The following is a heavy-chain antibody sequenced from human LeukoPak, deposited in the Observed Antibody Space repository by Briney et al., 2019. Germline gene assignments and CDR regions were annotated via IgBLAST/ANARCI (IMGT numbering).Heavy chain of an antibody. J-gene: IGHJ4*02. CDR3: ARVCSGGSCYSSAYY. Sequence: ASVKVSCNASSYIFTSYGINWVRQAPGQGLEWMGWISAYNGNTNYAQKLQGRVTMTTDTSTSTAYMELRSLKSDDTAVYYCARVCSGGSCYSSAYYWGQGTLVTVSS. D-gene: IGHD2-15*01. CDR1: SYIFTSYG. V-gene: IGHV1-18*01. CDR2: ISAYNGNT.